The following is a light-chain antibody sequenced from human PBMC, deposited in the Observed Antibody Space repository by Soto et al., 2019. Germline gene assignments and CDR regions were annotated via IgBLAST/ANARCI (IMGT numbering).Light chain of an antibody. Sequence: DIQMAQCPSTLSAFVGDRVTITCRASQSISLWLAWYRQKPGKAPKLLIYKTSSLNSGVPLRFSGSGSVTEFTLTISSLQPDDFATYYCQPYNTYPWTFGQGTKVEIK. CDR1: QSISLW. V-gene: IGKV1-5*03. J-gene: IGKJ1*01. CDR3: QPYNTYPWT. CDR2: KTS.